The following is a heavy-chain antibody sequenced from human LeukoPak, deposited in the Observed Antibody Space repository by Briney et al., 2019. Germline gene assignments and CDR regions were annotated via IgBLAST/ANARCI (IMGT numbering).Heavy chain of an antibody. Sequence: GGSLRLSCAASGFTFSNYWMTWVRQAPGKGLEWVANIKEDGSEKYYVDSVKGRFTISRDNAENSLYLQMDSLRAEDTAVYYCARDLSYSRSSGGSFDYWGQGTLVTVSS. D-gene: IGHD6-6*01. CDR2: IKEDGSEK. CDR3: ARDLSYSRSSGGSFDY. V-gene: IGHV3-7*05. J-gene: IGHJ4*02. CDR1: GFTFSNYW.